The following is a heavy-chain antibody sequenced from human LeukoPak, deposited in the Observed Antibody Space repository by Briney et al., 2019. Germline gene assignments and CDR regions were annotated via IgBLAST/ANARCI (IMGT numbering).Heavy chain of an antibody. CDR3: ARGGPYYDFWSGEYYYYYYMDV. V-gene: IGHV3-48*01. CDR1: GFTFSSYS. CDR2: ISSSSSTI. Sequence: PGGSLRLSCAASGFTFSSYSMNWVRQAPGKGLEWVSYISSSSSTIYYADSVKGRFTISRDNAKNSLYLQMNSLRAEDTAVYYCARGGPYYDFWSGEYYYYYYMDVWGKGTTVTVSS. J-gene: IGHJ6*03. D-gene: IGHD3-3*01.